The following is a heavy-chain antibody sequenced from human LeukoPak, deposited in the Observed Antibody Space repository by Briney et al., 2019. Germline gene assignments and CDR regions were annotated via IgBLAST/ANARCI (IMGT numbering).Heavy chain of an antibody. Sequence: GGSLRLSCAASGFTFSSYAMSWVRQAPGKGLEWVSAISGSGGSTYYADSVKGRFTISRDNSKNTLYLQMNSLRAEDTAVYYCANPPWEFFYVFWGVPDPYFDYWGQGTLVTVSS. CDR1: GFTFSSYA. V-gene: IGHV3-23*01. CDR2: ISGSGGST. D-gene: IGHD3-3*01. J-gene: IGHJ4*02. CDR3: ANPPWEFFYVFWGVPDPYFDY.